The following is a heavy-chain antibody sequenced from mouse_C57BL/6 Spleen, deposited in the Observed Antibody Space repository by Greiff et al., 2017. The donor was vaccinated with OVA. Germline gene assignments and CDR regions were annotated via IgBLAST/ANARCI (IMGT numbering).Heavy chain of an antibody. J-gene: IGHJ3*01. CDR1: GFTFSDYG. D-gene: IGHD2-3*01. V-gene: IGHV5-17*01. CDR3: ARPDGYYEAWFAY. Sequence: EVKVVESGGGLVKPGGSLKLSCAASGFTFSDYGMHWVRQAPEKGLEWVAYISSGSSTIYYADTVKGRFTISRDNAKNTLFLQMTSLRSEDTAMYYCARPDGYYEAWFAYWGQGTLVTVSA. CDR2: ISSGSSTI.